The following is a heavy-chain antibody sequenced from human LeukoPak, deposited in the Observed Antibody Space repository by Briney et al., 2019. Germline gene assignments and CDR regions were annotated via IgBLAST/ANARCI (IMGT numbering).Heavy chain of an antibody. CDR3: ASPSSSWNPLSYYYYYMDV. D-gene: IGHD6-13*01. V-gene: IGHV3-30*01. J-gene: IGHJ6*03. Sequence: GGSLRLSCAASGFTFSSYAMHWVRQAPGKGLEWVAVISYDGSNNYYADSVKGRFTISRDNSKNTLYLQMNSLRAEDTAVYYCASPSSSWNPLSYYYYYMDVWGKGTTVTVSS. CDR1: GFTFSSYA. CDR2: ISYDGSNN.